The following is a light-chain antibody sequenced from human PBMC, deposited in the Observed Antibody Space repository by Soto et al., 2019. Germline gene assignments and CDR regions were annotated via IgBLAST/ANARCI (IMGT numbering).Light chain of an antibody. CDR1: SSNIGSNT. CDR2: SNN. J-gene: IGLJ1*01. Sequence: LPHLPSASVTPWQMVSISCSGSSSNIGSNTVNWYQQLPGTAPKLVIYSNNQRPSGVPDRFSGSKSGTSASLAISGLQSEDEADYYCAAWDDSLTGYVFGTGTKVTVL. V-gene: IGLV1-44*01. CDR3: AAWDDSLTGYV.